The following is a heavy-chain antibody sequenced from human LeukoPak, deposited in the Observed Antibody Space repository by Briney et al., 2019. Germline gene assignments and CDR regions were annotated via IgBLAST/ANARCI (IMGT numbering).Heavy chain of an antibody. CDR1: GFTFSSYE. Sequence: GGSLRLSCAASGFTFSSYEMNWVRQAPGKGLEWVSYISSSGSTIYYADSVKGRFTISRDNAKNSLYLQMNSLRAEDTAVYYCARDFSGGDLDYWGQGTLVTVSS. D-gene: IGHD2-21*01. V-gene: IGHV3-48*03. J-gene: IGHJ4*02. CDR3: ARDFSGGDLDY. CDR2: ISSSGSTI.